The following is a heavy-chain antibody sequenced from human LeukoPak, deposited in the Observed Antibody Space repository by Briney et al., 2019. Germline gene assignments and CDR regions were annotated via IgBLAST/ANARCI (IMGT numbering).Heavy chain of an antibody. J-gene: IGHJ4*02. CDR3: ARGRAHYYGSGNSTFDY. CDR2: ISYDGSNK. V-gene: IGHV3-30-3*01. D-gene: IGHD3-10*01. CDR1: GFTFSSYA. Sequence: GGSLRLSCAASGFTFSSYAMHWVRQAPGKGLEWVAVISYDGSNKYYADSVKGRFTISRDNSKNTLYLQMDSLRAEDTAVYYCARGRAHYYGSGNSTFDYWGQGTLVTVSS.